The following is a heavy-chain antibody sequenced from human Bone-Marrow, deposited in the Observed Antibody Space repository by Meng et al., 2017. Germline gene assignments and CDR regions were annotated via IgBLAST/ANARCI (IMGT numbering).Heavy chain of an antibody. Sequence: LSLTCAASGFTFSSYAMSWVRQAPGKGLEWVSAISGSGGSTYYADSVKGRFTISRDNSKNTLYLQMNSLRAEDTAVYYCAKPSDSSGYWAFDYWGQGTLVTVSS. CDR1: GFTFSSYA. V-gene: IGHV3-23*01. J-gene: IGHJ4*02. D-gene: IGHD3-22*01. CDR2: ISGSGGST. CDR3: AKPSDSSGYWAFDY.